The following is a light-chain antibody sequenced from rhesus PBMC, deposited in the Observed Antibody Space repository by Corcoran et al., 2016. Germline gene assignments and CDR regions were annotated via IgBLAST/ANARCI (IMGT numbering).Light chain of an antibody. V-gene: IGKV3-24*04. J-gene: IGKJ1*01. CDR1: QSVSSD. CDR3: LQSSNWWT. CDR2: GAS. Sequence: EIVMTQSPATLALSPGERAPLSCRASQSVSSDLAWYQQKPGQAPRLLIYGASSRATGVPDRFSGSGSGTEFTLTISSLEPEDVGVYFCLQSSNWWTFGQGTKVEIK.